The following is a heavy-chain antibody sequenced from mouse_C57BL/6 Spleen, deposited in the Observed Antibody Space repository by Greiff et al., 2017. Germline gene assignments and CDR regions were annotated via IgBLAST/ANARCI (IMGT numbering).Heavy chain of an antibody. CDR1: GFTFSDYG. CDR3: ARESNYYYAMDY. J-gene: IGHJ4*01. V-gene: IGHV5-17*01. Sequence: EVKVVESGGGLVKPGGSLKLSCAASGFTFSDYGMHWVRQAPEKGLEWVAYISSGSSTIYYADTVKGRFTISRDNAKNTLFLQMTSLRSEDTAMYYCARESNYYYAMDYWGQGTSVTVSS. CDR2: ISSGSSTI. D-gene: IGHD2-5*01.